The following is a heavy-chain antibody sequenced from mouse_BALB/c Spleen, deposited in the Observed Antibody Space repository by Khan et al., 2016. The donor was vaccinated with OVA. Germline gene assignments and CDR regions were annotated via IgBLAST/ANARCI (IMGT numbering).Heavy chain of an antibody. Sequence: EVELVESGGGLVQPGGSRKLSCAASGFTFNNYGMHWVRQAPEKGLEWVAYISGDSNTIYYVDSVKGRFTISRANPKNTLFHQMTSLMSEDKAMYYCATSYFVGYYVDDWGPGTTLTVS. CDR3: ATSYFVGYYVDD. D-gene: IGHD1-1*01. J-gene: IGHJ2*01. V-gene: IGHV5-17*02. CDR2: ISGDSNTI. CDR1: GFTFNNYG.